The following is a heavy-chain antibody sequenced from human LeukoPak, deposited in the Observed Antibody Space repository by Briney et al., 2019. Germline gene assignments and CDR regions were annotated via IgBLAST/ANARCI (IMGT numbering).Heavy chain of an antibody. J-gene: IGHJ5*02. V-gene: IGHV3-7*04. D-gene: IGHD2/OR15-2a*01. CDR1: GFTLSSYW. CDR3: ARGGASHFDP. Sequence: PAGSLRLSCAGSGFTLSSYWMSWLRQAPGKGLEWVANVKHDGSEKYSVDSVKGRFTISRDNAKRSLYLEMSSLKVEDTAVYYCARGGASHFDPWGQGTLVTVSS. CDR2: VKHDGSEK.